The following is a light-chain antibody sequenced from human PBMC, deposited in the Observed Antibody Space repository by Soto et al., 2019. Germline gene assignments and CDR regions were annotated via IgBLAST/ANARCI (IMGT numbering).Light chain of an antibody. CDR2: DAS. J-gene: IGKJ1*01. V-gene: IGKV1-5*01. CDR3: T. Sequence: DIQMTQSPSTLSASVGDRVTITCRASQSISSWLAWYQQKPGKAPKLLIYDASRLESGVPSRFSGSGSGTEFPLTISSLQPDDVASYLGTFGQGTKVEIK. CDR1: QSISSW.